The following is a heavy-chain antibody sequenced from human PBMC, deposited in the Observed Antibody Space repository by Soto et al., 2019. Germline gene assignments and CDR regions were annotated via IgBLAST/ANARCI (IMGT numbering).Heavy chain of an antibody. Sequence: EVQLVESGGGLVEPGGSLTVSWAALGFPLTPAWLNWVRRAPGKGLEGVGGIRRKIDGGTADCAEPVRGRFENSRDDSKSIVYLQMNRLKAEDTAIYYGTTDSYFTLRLVRFDYWGLGTLVTVSS. CDR2: IRRKIDGGTA. CDR3: TTDSYFTLRLVRFDY. V-gene: IGHV3-15*07. J-gene: IGHJ4*01. D-gene: IGHD3-22*01. CDR1: GFPLTPAW.